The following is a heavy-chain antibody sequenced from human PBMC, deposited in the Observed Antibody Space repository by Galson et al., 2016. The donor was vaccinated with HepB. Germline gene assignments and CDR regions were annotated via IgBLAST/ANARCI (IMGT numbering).Heavy chain of an antibody. D-gene: IGHD2-15*01. Sequence: SGAEVKKAGESLKISCATSGFTFSSYGMHWVRQAPGKGLEWVASIWYDGSDKHYADSVKGRFTVSRDNSKNTLYLQMNSLRVADTAIYYCARDLRGGGQVADYWGQGTLVTVSS. J-gene: IGHJ4*02. V-gene: IGHV3-33*01. CDR1: GFTFSSYG. CDR3: ARDLRGGGQVADY. CDR2: IWYDGSDK.